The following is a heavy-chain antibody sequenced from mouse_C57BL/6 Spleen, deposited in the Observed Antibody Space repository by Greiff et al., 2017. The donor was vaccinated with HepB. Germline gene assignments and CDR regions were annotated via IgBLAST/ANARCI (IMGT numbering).Heavy chain of an antibody. CDR3: TPRGNCDGFGD. CDR2: FRNKANNHAT. J-gene: IGHJ3*02. V-gene: IGHV6-6*01. D-gene: IGHD4-1*01. CDR1: GFTFSDAW. Sequence: EVKLQGSGGGLVQPGGSMKLSCAASGFTFSDAWMAWVSQSPERGLEGVATFRNKANNHATYYAESVKGRLTISSDDSKSSVYRQMNSVRAADTGIYSCTPRGNCDGFGDWGQAIPVTV.